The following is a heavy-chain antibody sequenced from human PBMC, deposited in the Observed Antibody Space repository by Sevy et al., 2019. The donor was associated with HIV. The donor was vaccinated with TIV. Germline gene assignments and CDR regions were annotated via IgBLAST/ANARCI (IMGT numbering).Heavy chain of an antibody. CDR1: GFTFKNFG. CDR3: AKEPHTTVVTLGNWFDP. J-gene: IGHJ5*02. CDR2: IRYDGSTK. D-gene: IGHD4-17*01. V-gene: IGHV3-30*02. Sequence: GGSLRLSCAASGFTFKNFGMHWVRQAPGKGLEWVTFIRYDGSTKYYADSVRGRFTISRDNSKRTLYLQMNSLRPADTAVYYCAKEPHTTVVTLGNWFDPWGQGTLVTVSS.